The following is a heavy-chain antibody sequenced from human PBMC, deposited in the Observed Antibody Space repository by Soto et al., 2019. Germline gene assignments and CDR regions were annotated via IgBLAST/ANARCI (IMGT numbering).Heavy chain of an antibody. CDR2: ISSSSYT. J-gene: IGHJ4*02. D-gene: IGHD3-22*01. CDR3: ANRAGYDSSASHFLSTH. Sequence: GGSLRLSCAASGFTFSDYYMSWIRQAPGKGLEWVSYISSSSYTNYADSVKGRFTISRDNAKNSLYLQMNNLRAEDTARYFCANRAGYDSSASHFLSTHWGQGTLVTVSS. V-gene: IGHV3-11*03. CDR1: GFTFSDYY.